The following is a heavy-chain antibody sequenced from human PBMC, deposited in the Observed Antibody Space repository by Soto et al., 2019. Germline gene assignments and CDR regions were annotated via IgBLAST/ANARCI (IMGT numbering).Heavy chain of an antibody. CDR3: ATGVGLVVTALSWYFDL. J-gene: IGHJ2*01. CDR2: FDPEDGET. D-gene: IGHD2-21*02. Sequence: QVQLVQSGAEVKKPGASVKVSCKVSGYTLTELSMHWVRQAPGKGLEWMGGFDPEDGETIYAQKFQGRVTMTEDTSTDTAYMELSSLRSEDTAVYDCATGVGLVVTALSWYFDLWGRGTLVTVSS. CDR1: GYTLTELS. V-gene: IGHV1-24*01.